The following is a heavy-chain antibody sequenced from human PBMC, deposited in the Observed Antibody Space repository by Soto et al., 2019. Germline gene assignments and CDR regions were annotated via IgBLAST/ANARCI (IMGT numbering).Heavy chain of an antibody. J-gene: IGHJ6*02. CDR2: ISSSGSTI. Sequence: PGGSLRLSCAASGFTFSSYEMNWVRQAPGKGLEWVSYISSSGSTIYYADSVKGRFTISRDNAKNSLYLQMNSLRAEDTAVYYCARAPYYAYYYYGMDVWGQGTTVTVSS. D-gene: IGHD1-26*01. V-gene: IGHV3-48*03. CDR3: ARAPYYAYYYYGMDV. CDR1: GFTFSSYE.